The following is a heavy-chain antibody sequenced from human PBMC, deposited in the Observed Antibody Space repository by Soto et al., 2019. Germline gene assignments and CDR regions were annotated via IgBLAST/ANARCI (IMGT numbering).Heavy chain of an antibody. D-gene: IGHD3-10*01. J-gene: IGHJ4*02. Sequence: GGSLRLSCAASDFDFSSYGIHWVRQAPGKGLEWVAASSYGGRETFYADSAKGRFTVSKEMSKNTAFLQMNALRHEDTAVYFCARDSGWPILNFDNWGQGTPVTVSS. CDR2: SSYGGRET. CDR1: DFDFSSYG. CDR3: ARDSGWPILNFDN. V-gene: IGHV3-30*03.